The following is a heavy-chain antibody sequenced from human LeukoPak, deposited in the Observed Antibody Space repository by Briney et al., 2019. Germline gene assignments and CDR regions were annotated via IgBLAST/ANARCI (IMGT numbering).Heavy chain of an antibody. CDR2: IIPILGIA. V-gene: IGHV1-69*04. CDR3: ARVVGITGTNNWFDP. J-gene: IGHJ5*02. CDR1: GGTFINYA. Sequence: ASVTVSFKASGGTFINYAISWVRQAPGQGLEWMGRIIPILGIANYAQKFQGRVTITADKSTSTAYMELSSLRSEDTAVYYCARVVGITGTNNWFDPWGQGTLVTVSS. D-gene: IGHD1/OR15-1a*01.